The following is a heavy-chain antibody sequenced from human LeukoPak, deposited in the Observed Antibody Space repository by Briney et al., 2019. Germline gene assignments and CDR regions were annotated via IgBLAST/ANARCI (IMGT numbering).Heavy chain of an antibody. J-gene: IGHJ6*02. D-gene: IGHD4-17*01. Sequence: NPSETLSLTCSVSGGSISTYYWSWIRQLPGKGLEWIGYIYYTGTTNYNPSLRSRVTISVDTSRNQFSLRLSSVTAADTAVYYCAREDPQTTVPEGMDVWGHGTTVTVSS. V-gene: IGHV4-59*01. CDR3: AREDPQTTVPEGMDV. CDR2: IYYTGTT. CDR1: GGSISTYY.